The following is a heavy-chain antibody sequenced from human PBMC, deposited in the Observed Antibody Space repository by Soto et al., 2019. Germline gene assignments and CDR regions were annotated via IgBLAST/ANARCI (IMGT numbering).Heavy chain of an antibody. J-gene: IGHJ5*02. CDR2: IYRGGIT. V-gene: IGHV4-38-2*01. Sequence: NPSETLSLTCAVSGYSISSGLYWGWIRQPPGKGLEWIGTIYRGGITYYNPSPESRVTISIDTSKNHFSLRLSSVTATDTAVYFCAIGNPDWFDPWGQGTLVTVPS. CDR1: GYSISSGLY. CDR3: AIGNPDWFDP. D-gene: IGHD1-1*01.